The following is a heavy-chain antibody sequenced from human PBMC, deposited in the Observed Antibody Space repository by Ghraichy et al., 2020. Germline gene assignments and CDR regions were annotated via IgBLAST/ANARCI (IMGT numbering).Heavy chain of an antibody. CDR3: ARAYCSSTSCPTGWFDP. CDR2: INHSGST. Sequence: GSLRLSCAASGFTFSSYAMSWVRQAPGKGLEWIGEINHSGSTNYNPSLKSRVTISVDTSKNQFSLKLSSVTAADTAVYYCARAYCSSTSCPTGWFDPWGQGTLVTVSS. J-gene: IGHJ5*02. D-gene: IGHD2-2*01. V-gene: IGHV4-34*01. CDR1: GFTFSSYA.